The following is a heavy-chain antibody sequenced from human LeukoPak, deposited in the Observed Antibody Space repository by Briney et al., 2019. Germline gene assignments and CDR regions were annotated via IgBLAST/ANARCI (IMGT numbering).Heavy chain of an antibody. CDR3: ARGGPTYDY. Sequence: PSETLSLTCTVSGGSISSGDYYWSWIRQPPGKGLEWIGEINHSGSTNYNPSLKSRVTISVDTSKNQFSLKLSSVTAADTAVYYCARGGPTYDYWGQGTLVTVSS. J-gene: IGHJ4*02. CDR2: INHSGST. D-gene: IGHD3-16*01. CDR1: GGSISSGDYY. V-gene: IGHV4-39*07.